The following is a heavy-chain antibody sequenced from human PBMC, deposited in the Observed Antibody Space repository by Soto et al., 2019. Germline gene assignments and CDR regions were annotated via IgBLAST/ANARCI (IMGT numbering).Heavy chain of an antibody. J-gene: IGHJ4*02. V-gene: IGHV3-15*01. Sequence: GGSLRLSCAASGFTFSNAWMSWVRQAPGKRLEWVGRIKSKTDGGTTDYAAPVKGRFTISRDDSKNTLYLQMNSLKTEDTAVYYCTTSYDFWSGYYRGGGDYWGQGTLVTVSS. CDR2: IKSKTDGGTT. D-gene: IGHD3-3*01. CDR3: TTSYDFWSGYYRGGGDY. CDR1: GFTFSNAW.